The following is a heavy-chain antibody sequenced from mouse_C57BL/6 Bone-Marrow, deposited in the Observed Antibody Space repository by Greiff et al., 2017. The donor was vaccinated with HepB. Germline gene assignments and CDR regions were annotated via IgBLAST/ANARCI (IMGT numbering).Heavy chain of an antibody. V-gene: IGHV14-4*01. J-gene: IGHJ4*01. D-gene: IGHD2-3*01. CDR1: GFNIKDDY. CDR2: IDPENGDT. Sequence: VQLKESGAELVRPGASVKLSCTASGFNIKDDYMHWVKQRPEQGLEWIGWIDPENGDTEYASKFQGKATITADTSSNTAYLQLSSLTSEDTAVYYCTHHGYYPYAMDYWGQGTSVTVSS. CDR3: THHGYYPYAMDY.